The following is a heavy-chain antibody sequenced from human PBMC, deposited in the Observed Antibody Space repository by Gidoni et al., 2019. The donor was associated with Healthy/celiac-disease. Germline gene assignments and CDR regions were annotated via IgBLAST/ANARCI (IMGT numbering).Heavy chain of an antibody. CDR1: GYTFTIYG. J-gene: IGHJ4*02. D-gene: IGHD6-19*01. CDR2: ISAYNGNT. Sequence: QVQLVQSGAEVKKPGASVTVSCKASGYTFTIYGISWVRQAPGQGLEWMGWISAYNGNTNYAQKLQGRVTMTTDTSTSTAYMELRSLRSDDTAVYYCARDLLKNARSDSSGWGRGYWGQGTLVTVSS. V-gene: IGHV1-18*01. CDR3: ARDLLKNARSDSSGWGRGY.